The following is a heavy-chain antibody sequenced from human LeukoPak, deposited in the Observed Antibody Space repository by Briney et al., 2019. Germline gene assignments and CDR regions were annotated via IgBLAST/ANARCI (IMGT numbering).Heavy chain of an antibody. CDR3: AGPPDCSSTSCRNYGMDV. J-gene: IGHJ6*02. V-gene: IGHV1-3*01. D-gene: IGHD2-2*01. CDR2: INAGNGNT. Sequence: ASVKVSCKASGYTFTSYAMHWVRQAPGQRLEWMGWINAGNGNTKYSQKFQGRVTITRDTSASTAYMELSSLRSEDTAVYYCAGPPDCSSTSCRNYGMDVWGQGTTVTVSS. CDR1: GYTFTSYA.